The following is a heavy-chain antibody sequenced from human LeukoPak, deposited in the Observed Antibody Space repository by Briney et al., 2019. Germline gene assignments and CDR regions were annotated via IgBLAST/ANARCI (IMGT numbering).Heavy chain of an antibody. D-gene: IGHD3-16*01. V-gene: IGHV3-21*01. CDR2: ISYLSTHV. CDR3: GRAFPPLRTSSAGDL. CDR1: GFTFSDYD. Sequence: GGSLRLSCSASGFTFSDYDMYWVRRAPGKGLEWVSSISYLSTHVYYGDSVKGRFSISRDNAKNSLYLQMNSLGAEDTAIYYCGRAFPPLRTSSAGDLWGQGILVTVSS. J-gene: IGHJ4*02.